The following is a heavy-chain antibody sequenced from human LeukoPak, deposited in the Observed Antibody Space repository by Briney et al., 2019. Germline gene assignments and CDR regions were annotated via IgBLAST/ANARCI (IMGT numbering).Heavy chain of an antibody. CDR1: GYTLLGYY. D-gene: IGHD4-17*01. Sequence: ASVKVPCKASGYTLLGYYMHWVRQAPGQGLEGMGRINPSTGGTNSAQKFQGRVTMTRDTSISTAYMELSRLTSDDTTIYYCARGQPYGDYNYFDPWGQGTLVTVSS. J-gene: IGHJ5*02. V-gene: IGHV1-2*06. CDR3: ARGQPYGDYNYFDP. CDR2: INPSTGGT.